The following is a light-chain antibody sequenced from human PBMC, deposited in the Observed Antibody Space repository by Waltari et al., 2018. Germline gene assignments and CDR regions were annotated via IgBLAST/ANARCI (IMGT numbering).Light chain of an antibody. J-gene: IGKJ4*01. V-gene: IGKV1-33*01. CDR3: QQYNTLPVT. Sequence: MQVTQSPSSLSASVGDRVTITCQASQDINNFLNWYQQKPGKAPKVVIYDAFNLATGVPSRFSGGGSGTDFTFTIRSLQPEDIATYYCQQYNTLPVTFGGGTKVEIK. CDR2: DAF. CDR1: QDINNF.